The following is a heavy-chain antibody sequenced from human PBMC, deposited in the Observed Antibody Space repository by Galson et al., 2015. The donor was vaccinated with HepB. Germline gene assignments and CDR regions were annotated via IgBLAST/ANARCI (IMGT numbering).Heavy chain of an antibody. CDR1: GGSISSSSYY. V-gene: IGHV4-39*07. D-gene: IGHD6-6*01. J-gene: IGHJ5*02. CDR2: IYYSGST. CDR3: AREGGSSLWEDVNWFDP. Sequence: SEPLSLTCTVSGGSISSSSYYWGWIRQPPGKGLEWIGSIYYSGSTYYNPSLKSRVTISVDTSKNQFSLKLSSVTAADTAVYYCAREGGSSLWEDVNWFDPWGQGTLVTVSS.